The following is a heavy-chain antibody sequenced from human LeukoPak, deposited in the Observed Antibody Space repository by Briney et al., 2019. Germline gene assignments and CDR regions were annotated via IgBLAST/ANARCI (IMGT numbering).Heavy chain of an antibody. D-gene: IGHD1-26*01. V-gene: IGHV3-20*04. J-gene: IGHJ4*02. CDR3: ARSRRWELLAGGDY. CDR1: GFTFDDYV. Sequence: GGSLRLSCAASGFTFDDYVMSWVRQAPGKGLDWVSGINWNGGSTGYADSVKGRFTISRDNAKNSLYLQMHSLRAEDTALYYCARSRRWELLAGGDYWGQGTLVTVSS. CDR2: INWNGGST.